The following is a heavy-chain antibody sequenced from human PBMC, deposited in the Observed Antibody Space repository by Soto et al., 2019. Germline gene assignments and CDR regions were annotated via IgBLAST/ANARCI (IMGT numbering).Heavy chain of an antibody. CDR2: TYYRPKWYN. V-gene: IGHV6-1*01. D-gene: IGHD3-22*01. Sequence: PSQTLSLTCAISGDSVSSNSAACNWIRQSPSRGLEWLGRTYYRPKWYNDYAVSVKSRITINPDTSKNQFSLQLNSVTPEDTAVYYCARGQYYYDSSGYYYHNWFDPWGQGTLVTVSS. J-gene: IGHJ5*02. CDR3: ARGQYYYDSSGYYYHNWFDP. CDR1: GDSVSSNSAA.